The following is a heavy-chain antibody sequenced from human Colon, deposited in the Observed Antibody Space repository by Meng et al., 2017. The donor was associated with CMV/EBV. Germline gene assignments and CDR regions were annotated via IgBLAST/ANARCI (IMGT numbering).Heavy chain of an antibody. D-gene: IGHD1-14*01. J-gene: IGHJ4*02. CDR1: GFIFNDFA. Sequence: SLKISCAASGFIFNDFAMHWVRQAPGKGLEWVATVNWNSGAIHYAASVKGRFTISRDNAKNSLPLQMNSLRPEDTALYYCVKAQTTTQSNYFGDWGQGTLVTVSS. CDR3: VKAQTTTQSNYFGD. V-gene: IGHV3-9*01. CDR2: VNWNSGAI.